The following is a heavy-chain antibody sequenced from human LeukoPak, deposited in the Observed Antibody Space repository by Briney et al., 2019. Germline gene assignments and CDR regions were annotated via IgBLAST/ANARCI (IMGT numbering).Heavy chain of an antibody. J-gene: IGHJ2*01. CDR1: GGSISSSSYY. CDR3: ASHKHLAEWYFDL. V-gene: IGHV4-39*07. CDR2: IYYSGST. Sequence: PSETLSLTCTVSGGSISSSSYYWGWIRQPPGKGLEWIGSIYYSGSTYYNPSLKSRVTISVDTSKNQFSLKLSSVTAADTAVYYCASHKHLAEWYFDLWGRGTLVTVSS.